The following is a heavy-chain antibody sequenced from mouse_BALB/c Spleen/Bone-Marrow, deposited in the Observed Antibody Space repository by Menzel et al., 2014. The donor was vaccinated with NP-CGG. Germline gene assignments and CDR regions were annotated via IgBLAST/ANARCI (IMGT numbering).Heavy chain of an antibody. J-gene: IGHJ3*01. CDR2: INPSNGRT. CDR3: ARDDGPAWFAY. V-gene: IGHV1S81*02. Sequence: VQLQESGAELVKPGASVKLSCKASGYTFTSYWIHWVKLRPGHGLEWIGEINPSNGRTNYNEKFKNKATLTVDKSSSTAYIQLSSLTSEDSAVYYCARDDGPAWFAYWGQGTLVTVS. D-gene: IGHD1-1*01. CDR1: GYTFTSYW.